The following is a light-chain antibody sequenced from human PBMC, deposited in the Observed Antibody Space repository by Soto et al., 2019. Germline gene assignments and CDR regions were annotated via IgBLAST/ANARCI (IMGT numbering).Light chain of an antibody. V-gene: IGKV3-15*01. CDR1: QSISTN. Sequence: ETVMTQSPATLSVSPGARATLSCRARQSISTNLAWYPQHPGQAPRLLIYGASPRATGVPARFSGGGSGTEFTLPLSSLQSEDFGVYYCQQYDDWPAFGQGPKVDIK. CDR3: QQYDDWPA. CDR2: GAS. J-gene: IGKJ1*01.